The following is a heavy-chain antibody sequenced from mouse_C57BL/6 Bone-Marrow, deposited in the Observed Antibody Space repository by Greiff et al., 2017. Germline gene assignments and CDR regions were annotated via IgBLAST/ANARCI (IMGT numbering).Heavy chain of an antibody. D-gene: IGHD4-1*01. CDR2: FDPSDSYT. CDR1: GYTFTSYW. J-gene: IGHJ1*03. CDR3: APGTGPYWYFDV. Sequence: QVQLQQPGAELVMPGASVKLSCKASGYTFTSYWMHWVKQRPGQGLEWIGEFDPSDSYTNYNQKFKGKSTLTVDKSSSTAYMQLSSLTSEDSAVYYCAPGTGPYWYFDVWGTGTTVTVSS. V-gene: IGHV1-69*01.